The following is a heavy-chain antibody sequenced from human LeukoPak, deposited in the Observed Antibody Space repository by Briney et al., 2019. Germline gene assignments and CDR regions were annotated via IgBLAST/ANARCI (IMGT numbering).Heavy chain of an antibody. Sequence: SETLSLTCTVSGGSIRSYYWSWIRQPPGKGLEWIGYIYYSGSTTYNPSLKSRVTISVDTSKNQFSLKLSSVTAADTAVYYCARGDSSVYYTFAEYFHRWGQGTLVTVSS. CDR3: ARGDSSVYYTFAEYFHR. J-gene: IGHJ1*01. CDR1: GGSIRSYY. D-gene: IGHD3-22*01. V-gene: IGHV4-59*01. CDR2: IYYSGST.